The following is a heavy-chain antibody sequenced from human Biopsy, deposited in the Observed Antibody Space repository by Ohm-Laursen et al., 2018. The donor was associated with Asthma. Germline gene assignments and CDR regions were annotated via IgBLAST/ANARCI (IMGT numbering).Heavy chain of an antibody. CDR1: GLSSSAYY. V-gene: IGHV4-34*01. Sequence: SETLSLTCRMYGLSSSAYYWTWIRQPPGKGLEWIGESDHRGNTNTNATLKSRVTISKAKSANEFSLKMKSVTAADTAIYYCARGPEWSGLDIWGQGTTVTVSS. J-gene: IGHJ6*02. CDR3: ARGPEWSGLDI. D-gene: IGHD3-3*01. CDR2: SDHRGNT.